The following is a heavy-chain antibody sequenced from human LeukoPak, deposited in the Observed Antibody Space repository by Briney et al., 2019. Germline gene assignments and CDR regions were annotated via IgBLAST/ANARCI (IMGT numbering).Heavy chain of an antibody. J-gene: IGHJ3*01. Sequence: SGGSLRLSCAASGFTFSSYWMHWVRQAPGKGLVWVARIKSDGSSTGYADSVKGRFTNSRDNAKNTLYLQMNSLRDEDTVVYYCARGDAHGFDFWGQGTMVTVSS. CDR1: GFTFSSYW. CDR3: ARGDAHGFDF. V-gene: IGHV3-74*01. D-gene: IGHD2-2*01. CDR2: IKSDGSST.